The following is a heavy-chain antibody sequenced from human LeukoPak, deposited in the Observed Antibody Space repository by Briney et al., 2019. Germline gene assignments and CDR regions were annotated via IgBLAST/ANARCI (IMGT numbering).Heavy chain of an antibody. CDR2: ISDSGAM. J-gene: IGHJ4*02. CDR1: GFTFSTYS. D-gene: IGHD2-15*01. V-gene: IGHV3-48*01. Sequence: GGSLRLSCAASGFTFSTYSMKWVRQAPGKGLEWVSYISDSGAMYYADSVRGRFTISRDNSKSTLCLQMNSLRAEDTAVYYCAKQLGYCSDGSCYFPYWGQGTLVTVSS. CDR3: AKQLGYCSDGSCYFPY.